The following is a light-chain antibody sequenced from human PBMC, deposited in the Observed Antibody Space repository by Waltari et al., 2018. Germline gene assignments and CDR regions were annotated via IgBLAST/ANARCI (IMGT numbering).Light chain of an antibody. CDR3: ETGGHGTWV. Sequence: QLALTQSPSASASLGPSVKLTCTLNSGPTSNTISWTQQPPAKGPRYLMKVNSDGSYSKGDDIPDRCSGSGSGADRYLTISSVQSEDEADYYCETGGHGTWVFGGGTKLTVL. CDR2: VNSDGSY. CDR1: SGPTSNT. V-gene: IGLV4-69*01. J-gene: IGLJ3*02.